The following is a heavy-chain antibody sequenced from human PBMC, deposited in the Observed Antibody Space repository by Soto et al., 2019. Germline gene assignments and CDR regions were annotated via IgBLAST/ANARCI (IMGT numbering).Heavy chain of an antibody. J-gene: IGHJ6*02. CDR1: GFTFSSYA. V-gene: IGHV3-64D*08. D-gene: IGHD3-3*01. CDR2: ISSNGGST. Sequence: GGSLRLSCSASGFTFSSYAMHWVRQAPGKGLEYVSAISSNGGSTYYADSVKGRFTISRDNSKNTLYLQMSSLRAEDTAVYYCVKAPYVGGYDFWSGTDSRTQYYYYGMDVWGQGTTVTVSS. CDR3: VKAPYVGGYDFWSGTDSRTQYYYYGMDV.